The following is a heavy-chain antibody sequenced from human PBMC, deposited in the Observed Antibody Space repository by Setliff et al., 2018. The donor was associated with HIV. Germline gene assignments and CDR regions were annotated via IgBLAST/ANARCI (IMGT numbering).Heavy chain of an antibody. V-gene: IGHV1-18*01. CDR2: ISGFNGNT. D-gene: IGHD6-19*01. CDR3: ARVPYRSAWFSGGHDAFDI. J-gene: IGHJ3*02. Sequence: ASVKVSCKASGYSFTGYGISWLRQAPGQGLEWMGWISGFNGNTKYAQSFQDRVAMTTETATSTAYMEMRSLRSDDTAVYFCARVPYRSAWFSGGHDAFDIWGQGTMVTVSS. CDR1: GYSFTGYG.